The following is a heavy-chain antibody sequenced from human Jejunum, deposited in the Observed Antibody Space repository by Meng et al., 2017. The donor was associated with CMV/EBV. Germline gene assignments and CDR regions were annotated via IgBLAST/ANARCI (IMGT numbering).Heavy chain of an antibody. CDR2: ISFDGSSK. V-gene: IGHV3-30-3*01. CDR3: ARVRSTSFGVIIYALDV. J-gene: IGHJ6*02. D-gene: IGHD3-3*01. Sequence: FSSYALHWVRQAPGRRLEWVAVISFDGSSKYYADSVRGRFTISRDNSNNTLYLQMNSLRGEDAAVYYCARVRSTSFGVIIYALDVWGQGTTGTVSS. CDR1: FSSYA.